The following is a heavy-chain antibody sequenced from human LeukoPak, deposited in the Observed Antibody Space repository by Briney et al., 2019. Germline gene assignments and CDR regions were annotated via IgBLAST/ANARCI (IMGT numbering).Heavy chain of an antibody. V-gene: IGHV1-8*01. D-gene: IGHD7-27*01. CDR3: ARGDPWGFDP. J-gene: IGHJ5*02. Sequence: GASVKVSCKTSGYTFSSYDINWVRRATGQGLEWMGWMNPNSGETGFAQNFQGRVTLTKNTSITTAYMELSSLRSEDTAVYYCARGDPWGFDPWGQGTLVTVSS. CDR2: MNPNSGET. CDR1: GYTFSSYD.